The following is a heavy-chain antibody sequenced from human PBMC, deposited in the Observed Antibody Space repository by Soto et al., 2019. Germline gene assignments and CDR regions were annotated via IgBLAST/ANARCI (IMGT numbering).Heavy chain of an antibody. CDR2: IKPGTPDI. J-gene: IGHJ4*02. CDR3: ARQLSHICAL. Sequence: EVQLVQSGADIKKPGESLKISCKGVGYKFGSAWIGWVRQMPGKGLEWIGIIKPGTPDIRYSPSLRGHVTISADEGLSTAYLQWSSLKASDTAMYSCARQLSHICALWGQGTLVTVSS. D-gene: IGHD2-21*01. V-gene: IGHV5-51*01. CDR1: GYKFGSAW.